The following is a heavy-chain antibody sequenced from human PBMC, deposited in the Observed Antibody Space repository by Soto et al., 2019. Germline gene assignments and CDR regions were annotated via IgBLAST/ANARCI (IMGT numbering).Heavy chain of an antibody. CDR2: TSFNGNNK. V-gene: IGHV3-30*03. CDR1: GLSFSNYG. CDR3: ARDSNRENYLEH. J-gene: IGHJ4*02. Sequence: QVQLVESGGGVVQPGRSLRLSCAASGLSFSNYGMHWVRQAPGKGLEWVAVTSFNGNNKWDTDSVKGRFTISRDNSKNKLYLQMDSLRDEDTAVYYCARDSNRENYLEHWGPGTLVTVSS.